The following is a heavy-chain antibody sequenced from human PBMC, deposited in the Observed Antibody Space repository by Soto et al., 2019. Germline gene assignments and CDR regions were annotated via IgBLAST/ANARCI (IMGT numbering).Heavy chain of an antibody. Sequence: SETLSLTCAVYGGCFSGYYWDWIRQPPGKGLEWIGEINPDGATNYTPYLRGRVSISIDTSRNQFSLKLSSVTAADTAVYYCAREKRGYSYAFDYWGQGTLVTV. CDR1: GGCFSGYY. J-gene: IGHJ4*02. CDR2: INPDGAT. V-gene: IGHV4-34*01. D-gene: IGHD5-18*01. CDR3: AREKRGYSYAFDY.